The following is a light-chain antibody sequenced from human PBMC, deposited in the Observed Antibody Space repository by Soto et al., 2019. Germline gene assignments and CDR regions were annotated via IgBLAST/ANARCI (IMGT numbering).Light chain of an antibody. V-gene: IGLV2-11*01. CDR2: DVI. Sequence: QSALTQPRSVSGSPGQSVTISCTGTSSDVGVYNYVSWYQQHPGKAPQLVIYDVIKRPSGVPDRFSGSKSGNTASLTISGLQAGGEADYPCCSYAAPSLWVFAGGPKLTVL. J-gene: IGLJ3*02. CDR3: CSYAAPSLWV. CDR1: SSDVGVYNY.